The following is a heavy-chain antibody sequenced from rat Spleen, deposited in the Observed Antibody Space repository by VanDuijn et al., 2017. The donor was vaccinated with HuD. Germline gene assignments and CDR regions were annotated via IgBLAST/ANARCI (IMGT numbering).Heavy chain of an antibody. J-gene: IGHJ2*01. Sequence: QVQLKESGPGLVQPSETLSLTCTVSGFSLSSYGLIWVRQPPGKGLEWMGTIWSNGDTDCTSALKSRLSFSRDISKSQVYLKMNSLQTEDTATYYCARDAGILRYWGQGVMVTVSS. CDR1: GFSLSSYG. CDR2: IWSNGDT. CDR3: ARDAGILRY. V-gene: IGHV2-13*01. D-gene: IGHD1-6*01.